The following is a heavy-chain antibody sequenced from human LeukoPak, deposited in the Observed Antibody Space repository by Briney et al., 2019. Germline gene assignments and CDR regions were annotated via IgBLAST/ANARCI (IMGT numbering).Heavy chain of an antibody. CDR2: IYYSGST. CDR1: GGSISSSSYY. Sequence: SETLSLTCTVSGGSISSSSYYWGWIRQPPGKRLEWIGSIYYSGSTYYNPSLKSRVTISVDTSKNQFSLKLSSVTAADTAVYYCARHPPADYYDSSGYIRDYFDYWGQGTLVTVSS. V-gene: IGHV4-39*01. J-gene: IGHJ4*02. CDR3: ARHPPADYYDSSGYIRDYFDY. D-gene: IGHD3-22*01.